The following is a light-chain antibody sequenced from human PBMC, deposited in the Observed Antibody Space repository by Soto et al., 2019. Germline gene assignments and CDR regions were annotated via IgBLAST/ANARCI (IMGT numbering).Light chain of an antibody. CDR3: QQYISYSST. Sequence: DIQMTQPPSTLSASVGDRVTIACRASQSISSWLAWYQQKPGKAHKLLIYKASSLESGVPSRFSGSGSGTEFTLTIRSLQPDDFATYYCQQYISYSSTFGQGTKVDIK. V-gene: IGKV1-5*03. CDR1: QSISSW. CDR2: KAS. J-gene: IGKJ1*01.